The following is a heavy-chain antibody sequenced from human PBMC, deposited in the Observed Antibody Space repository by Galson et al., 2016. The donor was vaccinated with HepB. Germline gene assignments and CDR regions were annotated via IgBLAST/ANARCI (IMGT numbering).Heavy chain of an antibody. CDR1: GFIFSNYG. CDR2: INRDESST. J-gene: IGHJ6*02. Sequence: SLRLSCAASGFIFSNYGMHWVRQAPGKGLVWVSRINRDESSTSYADYVKGRFTISRDNAKNTLYLQMNSLRAEDTAVYYCARDPSYYSGMDVWGQGTTVTVSS. V-gene: IGHV3-74*01. CDR3: ARDPSYYSGMDV.